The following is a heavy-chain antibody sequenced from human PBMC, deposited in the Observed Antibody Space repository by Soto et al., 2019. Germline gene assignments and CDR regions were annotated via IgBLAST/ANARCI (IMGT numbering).Heavy chain of an antibody. V-gene: IGHV1-18*01. Sequence: ASVKVSCKASGYTFTNYGFTWVRQAPGQGLEWMGWISAYNGNTNYAQKLQGRVTMTTDTSTSTAYMELRSLRSDDTAVYYCARWQDSVSWTTGVDYWGQGTLVNVSS. J-gene: IGHJ4*02. CDR1: GYTFTNYG. D-gene: IGHD6-13*01. CDR3: ARWQDSVSWTTGVDY. CDR2: ISAYNGNT.